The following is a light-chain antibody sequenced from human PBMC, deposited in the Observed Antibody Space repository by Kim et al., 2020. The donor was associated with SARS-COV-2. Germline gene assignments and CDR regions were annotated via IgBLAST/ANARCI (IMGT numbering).Light chain of an antibody. CDR2: QDS. J-gene: IGLJ3*02. V-gene: IGLV3-1*01. Sequence: SYELTQPPSVSVSPGQTASITCSGDKLGDKYACWYQQKPGQSPVLVIYQDSKRPSGIPERFSGSNSGNTATLTISGTQAMGEADYYCQAWDSITGVFGGGTKLTVL. CDR3: QAWDSITGV. CDR1: KLGDKY.